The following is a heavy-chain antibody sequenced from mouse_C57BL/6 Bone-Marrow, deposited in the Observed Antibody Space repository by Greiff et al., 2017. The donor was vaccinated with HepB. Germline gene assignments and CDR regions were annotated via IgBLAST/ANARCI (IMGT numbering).Heavy chain of an antibody. CDR2: IWGVGST. CDR1: GFSLTSYG. Sequence: VQLQESGPGLVAPSQSLSITCTVSGFSLTSYGVDWVRQSPGKGLEWLGVIWGVGSTNYNSALKSRLSISKDNSKSQVFLKMNSLQTDDTAIYYCASWIYYGNLRRAMDYWGQGTSVTVSS. D-gene: IGHD2-1*01. V-gene: IGHV2-6*01. CDR3: ASWIYYGNLRRAMDY. J-gene: IGHJ4*01.